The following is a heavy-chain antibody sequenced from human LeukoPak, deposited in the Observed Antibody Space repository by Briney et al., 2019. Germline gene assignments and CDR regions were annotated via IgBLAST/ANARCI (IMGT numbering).Heavy chain of an antibody. CDR3: ARDPTRSGLDY. Sequence: SETLSLTCTVSGGSISSSSYYWGWIRQPPGKGLEWIGSIYYSGSTNYNPSLKSRVTISVDTSKNQFSLKLSSVTAADTAVYYCARDPTRSGLDYWGQGTLVTVSS. J-gene: IGHJ4*02. CDR1: GGSISSSSYY. V-gene: IGHV4-39*07. D-gene: IGHD4-11*01. CDR2: IYYSGST.